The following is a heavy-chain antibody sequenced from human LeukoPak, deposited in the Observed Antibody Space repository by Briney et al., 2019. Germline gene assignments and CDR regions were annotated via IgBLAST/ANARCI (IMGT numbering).Heavy chain of an antibody. J-gene: IGHJ6*03. D-gene: IGHD2-2*02. CDR2: IIPIFGTA. V-gene: IGHV1-69*13. CDR3: ARGVPAAIRGDYYYYYMDV. Sequence: SVKVSCKASGGTFSSYAISWVRQAPGQGLEWMGGIIPIFGTANYAQKFQGRVTITADESTSTAYMELSSLRSEDTAVYYCARGVPAAIRGDYYYYYMDVWGQGTLVTVSS. CDR1: GGTFSSYA.